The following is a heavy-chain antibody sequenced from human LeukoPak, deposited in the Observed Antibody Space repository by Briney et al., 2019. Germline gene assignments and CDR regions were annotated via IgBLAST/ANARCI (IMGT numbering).Heavy chain of an antibody. V-gene: IGHV3-30*18. Sequence: PGGSLRLSCAASGFTFSSYGMHWVRQAPGKGLEWVAVISYDGSNKYYADSVKGRFTISRDNSKNTLYLQMNSLRAEDTAVYYCANGPNPIDYWYFDLWGRGTLVTVSS. D-gene: IGHD1-14*01. J-gene: IGHJ2*01. CDR3: ANGPNPIDYWYFDL. CDR1: GFTFSSYG. CDR2: ISYDGSNK.